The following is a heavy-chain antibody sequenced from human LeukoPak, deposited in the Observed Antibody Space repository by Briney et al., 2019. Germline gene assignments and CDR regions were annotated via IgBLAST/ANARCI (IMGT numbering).Heavy chain of an antibody. Sequence: PSETLSLTCTVSGGSISSYYWSWIRQPPGKGLEWIGYIYYSGSTNYNPSLKSRVTISVDTSKNQFSLKLSSVTAADTAVYYCARDRIANYWGQGTLVTVSS. V-gene: IGHV4-59*01. CDR1: GGSISSYY. CDR2: IYYSGST. J-gene: IGHJ4*02. CDR3: ARDRIANY. D-gene: IGHD2/OR15-2a*01.